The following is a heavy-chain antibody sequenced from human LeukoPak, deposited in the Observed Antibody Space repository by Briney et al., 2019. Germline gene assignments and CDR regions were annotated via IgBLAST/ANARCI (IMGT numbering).Heavy chain of an antibody. V-gene: IGHV3-48*03. J-gene: IGHJ6*03. Sequence: GGSLRLSCAASGFTFSSYEMSWVRQAPGKGLEWVSYISSSGTTIYYADSVKGRFIISRDNAKNSLYLQMNSLRAEDTAVYYCARRGSVGAYYYYYYYMDVWGKGTTVTVSS. CDR3: ARRGSVGAYYYYYYYMDV. CDR1: GFTFSSYE. CDR2: ISSSGTTI. D-gene: IGHD1-26*01.